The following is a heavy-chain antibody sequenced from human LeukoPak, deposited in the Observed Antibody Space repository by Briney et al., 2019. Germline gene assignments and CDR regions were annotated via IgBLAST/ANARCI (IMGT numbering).Heavy chain of an antibody. D-gene: IGHD2-21*02. V-gene: IGHV4-31*03. J-gene: IGHJ3*02. Sequence: PSQTLSLTCTVSGGSISSGGYYWSWIRQHPGKGLEWIGYIYYSGSTYYNPSLKSRVTISVDTSKNQFSLKLSSVTAADTAVYYCARDLLAYCGGDCLKPDPDAFDIWGQGTMVTVSS. CDR2: IYYSGST. CDR1: GGSISSGGYY. CDR3: ARDLLAYCGGDCLKPDPDAFDI.